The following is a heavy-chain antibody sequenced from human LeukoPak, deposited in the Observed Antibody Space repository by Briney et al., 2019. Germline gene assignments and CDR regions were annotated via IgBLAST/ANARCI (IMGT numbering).Heavy chain of an antibody. V-gene: IGHV4-39*07. CDR3: ARVPYVIRLYYMDV. CDR1: GGSIITGSHF. Sequence: PSETLSLTCTVSGGSIITGSHFWGWIRQPPGKGLEWIGFIFYSGITYYNPSLTSRVTISVDTSGNQFSLKVTSVTAADAAVYYCARVPYVIRLYYMDVWGKGTTVTVSS. J-gene: IGHJ6*03. D-gene: IGHD2-21*01. CDR2: IFYSGIT.